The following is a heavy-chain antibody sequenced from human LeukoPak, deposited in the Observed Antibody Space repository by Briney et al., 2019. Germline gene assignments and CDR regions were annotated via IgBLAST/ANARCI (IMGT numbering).Heavy chain of an antibody. CDR3: ARGATTVTTLDY. J-gene: IGHJ4*02. CDR1: GGTFSSYA. V-gene: IGHV1-69*05. Sequence: SVKVSCKASGGTFSSYAISWVRQAAGHGLEWMGGIIPIFGTANYAQKFQGRVTITTDESTSTAYMELSSLRSEDTAVYYCARGATTVTTLDYWGQGTLVTVSS. D-gene: IGHD4-11*01. CDR2: IIPIFGTA.